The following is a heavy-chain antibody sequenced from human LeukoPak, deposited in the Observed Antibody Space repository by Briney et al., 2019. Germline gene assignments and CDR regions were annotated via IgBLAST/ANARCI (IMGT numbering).Heavy chain of an antibody. CDR3: ARLGSFRGVSWDEY. CDR2: IYHSGST. CDR1: GYSISSGYY. J-gene: IGHJ4*02. V-gene: IGHV4-38-2*01. D-gene: IGHD3-10*01. Sequence: SETLSLTCAVSGYSISSGYYWGWIRQPPGKGLEWIGSIYHSGSTYYNPSLKSRVTISVDTSKNQFSLKLTSVTAADTAVYYCARLGSFRGVSWDEYWGQGTLVTVSS.